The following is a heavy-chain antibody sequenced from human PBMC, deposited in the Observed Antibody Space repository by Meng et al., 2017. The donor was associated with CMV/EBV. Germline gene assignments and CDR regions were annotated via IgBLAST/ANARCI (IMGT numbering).Heavy chain of an antibody. D-gene: IGHD3-22*01. CDR2: ISSSSSYM. CDR3: ARDGGYDSSGNRMGTFDY. Sequence: GESLKISCAASGFTFSSYSMNWVRQAPGKGLEWVSSISSSSSYMYYADSVKGRFTISRDNAKNSLYLQMNSLRAEDTAVYYCARDGGYDSSGNRMGTFDYWGQGTLVTVSS. V-gene: IGHV3-21*01. J-gene: IGHJ4*02. CDR1: GFTFSSYS.